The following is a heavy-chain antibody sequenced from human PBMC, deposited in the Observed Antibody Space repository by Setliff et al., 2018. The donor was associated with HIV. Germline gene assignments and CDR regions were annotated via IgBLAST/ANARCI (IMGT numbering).Heavy chain of an antibody. Sequence: ASVKVSCKVYGYTLSELSIHWVRQVPGKRLEWMGYFDPQDGETVYAQKFQGRVTLTEDTSTGTAYMELSGLRSEDTAEYYCATDRTQTGISLVRGRLTDPARYPLDYWGQGTLVTVSS. J-gene: IGHJ4*02. CDR2: FDPQDGET. CDR3: ATDRTQTGISLVRGRLTDPARYPLDY. V-gene: IGHV1-24*01. CDR1: GYTLSELS. D-gene: IGHD3-10*01.